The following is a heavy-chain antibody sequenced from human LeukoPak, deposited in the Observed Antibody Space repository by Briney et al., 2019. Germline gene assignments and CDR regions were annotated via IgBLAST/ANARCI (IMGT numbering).Heavy chain of an antibody. V-gene: IGHV3-30-3*01. Sequence: GGSLRLSYAASGFTFSSYAMHWVRRAPGKGPEWEAVISYDGSNKYYADSVKGRFTISRDNAKNSLYLQMNSLRAEDTAVYYCARVNCGGDCRMDVWGKGTTVTVSS. CDR2: ISYDGSNK. CDR3: ARVNCGGDCRMDV. D-gene: IGHD2-21*01. J-gene: IGHJ6*04. CDR1: GFTFSSYA.